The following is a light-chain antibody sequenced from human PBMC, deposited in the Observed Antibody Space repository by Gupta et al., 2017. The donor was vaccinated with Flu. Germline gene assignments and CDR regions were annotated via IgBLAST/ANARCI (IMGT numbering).Light chain of an antibody. CDR2: GAS. J-gene: IGKJ5*01. CDR3: QQAGSSPRT. V-gene: IGKV3-20*01. CDR1: QSIRSSL. Sequence: GTLSLSPGERATLSCMASQSIRSSLLARYQQEPGQGPRLPIYGASSSATGIPDKVHRHGSGTDFTLTIRRLEPENFAVYYCQQAGSSPRTFGQGTRLEVK.